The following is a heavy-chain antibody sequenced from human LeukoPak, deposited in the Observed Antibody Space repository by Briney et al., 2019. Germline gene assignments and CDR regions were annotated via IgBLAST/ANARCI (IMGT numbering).Heavy chain of an antibody. CDR2: ISYDGSNK. J-gene: IGHJ4*02. D-gene: IGHD4-23*01. CDR3: ARDWDYGGKSGINDH. CDR1: GFTFSSYA. V-gene: IGHV3-30-3*01. Sequence: GGSLRLSCAASGFTFSSYAMHWVRQAPGKGLEWVAVISYDGSNKYYADSVKGRFTISRDNSKNTLYLQMNSLRAEDTAVYYCARDWDYGGKSGINDHWGQGTLVTVSS.